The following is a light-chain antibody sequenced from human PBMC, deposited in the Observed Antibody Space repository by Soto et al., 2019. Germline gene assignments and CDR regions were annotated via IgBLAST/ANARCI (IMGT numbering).Light chain of an antibody. J-gene: IGKJ5*01. CDR1: QSVSSN. CDR3: QQYNNWPLS. CDR2: GAS. V-gene: IGKV3-15*01. Sequence: EIVMTQSPATLSVSPGALATLSCRASQSVSSNLSWYQQKPGQDPRLLIYGASTRATGIPARFSGSGSGTEFTLTISSLQSEDFAVYYCQQYNNWPLSFGQGTRLEIK.